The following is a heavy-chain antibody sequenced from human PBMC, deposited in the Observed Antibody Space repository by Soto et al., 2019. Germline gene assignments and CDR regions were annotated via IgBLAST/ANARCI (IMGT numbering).Heavy chain of an antibody. Sequence: EMQLVESGGGLVQPGGSLRLSCAASGFTFSRYWMSWVRQAPGKGLEWVANIKQDGSETNNVDSMKGRFTIYRDNTKNSLYLQMNSLRAEDTAVYYCARRSYSGAGDCWGQGTLVTVSS. CDR3: ARRSYSGAGDC. D-gene: IGHD2-21*01. CDR1: GFTFSRYW. CDR2: IKQDGSET. V-gene: IGHV3-7*01. J-gene: IGHJ1*01.